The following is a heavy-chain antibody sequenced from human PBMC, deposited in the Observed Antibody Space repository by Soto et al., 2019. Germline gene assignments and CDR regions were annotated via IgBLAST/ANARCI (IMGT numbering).Heavy chain of an antibody. CDR1: GFTFSSYS. D-gene: IGHD4-17*01. V-gene: IGHV3-48*02. J-gene: IGHJ3*02. CDR3: ARVRSIPGTRAALAI. CDR2: ISGSSATV. Sequence: EVQLVESGGGLVQPGGSLRLSCAASGFTFSSYSVNWVRQAPGKGLEWLSYISGSSATVNYADSVKGRFTVSRDNDKNSLYLPMNSLRDEDTAVYYCARVRSIPGTRAALAIWGQGTMVTVSA.